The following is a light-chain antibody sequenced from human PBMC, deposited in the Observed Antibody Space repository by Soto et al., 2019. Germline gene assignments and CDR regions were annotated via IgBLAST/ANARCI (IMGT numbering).Light chain of an antibody. CDR1: SSNIGSNY. Sequence: QSVLTQPPSASGTPGQRVTISCSGSSSNIGSNYVYWYHQIAGTAPKLLIYGNSNRPSGVPDRFSGSKSGTSASLAINGLQAEDEAHYYCQSYDNSLSGSWVFGGGTQLTVL. V-gene: IGLV1-40*01. CDR2: GNS. CDR3: QSYDNSLSGSWV. J-gene: IGLJ3*02.